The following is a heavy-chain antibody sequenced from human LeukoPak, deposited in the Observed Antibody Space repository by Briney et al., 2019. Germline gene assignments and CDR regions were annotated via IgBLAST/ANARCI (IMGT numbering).Heavy chain of an antibody. CDR1: GFSVSSNH. Sequence: GGSLRLSCAASGFSVSSNHMSWVRQAPGKGLEWVSVIYSGGSTYYADSVKGRFTISRDNSKNTSYLQVNSLRAEDTAVYYCARDRGSSWTYSFDYWGQGTLVTVSS. CDR2: IYSGGST. D-gene: IGHD6-13*01. J-gene: IGHJ4*02. CDR3: ARDRGSSWTYSFDY. V-gene: IGHV3-53*01.